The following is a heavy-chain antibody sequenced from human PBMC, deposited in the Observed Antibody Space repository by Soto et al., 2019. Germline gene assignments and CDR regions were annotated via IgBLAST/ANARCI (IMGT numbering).Heavy chain of an antibody. Sequence: QVQLVQSGAEVKKPGASVKVSCKASGYTFTNYGFSWVRQAPGQGLEWMGWISANNGNTNYAQKFQGRATMTTDTPTSTAYMELRSLRSEDTAVYYCARGTPCSGSSCYVGELDCWGQGTLVTVSS. CDR2: ISANNGNT. D-gene: IGHD3-3*01. J-gene: IGHJ4*02. CDR3: ARGTPCSGSSCYVGELDC. V-gene: IGHV1-18*01. CDR1: GYTFTNYG.